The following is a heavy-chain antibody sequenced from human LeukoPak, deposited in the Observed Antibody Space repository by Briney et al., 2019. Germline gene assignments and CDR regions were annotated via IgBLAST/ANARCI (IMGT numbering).Heavy chain of an antibody. CDR3: ARDADIVVVPAAIRFDY. Sequence: GGSLRLSCAASGFTFSSYAMHWVRQAPGKGLEWVAVISYDGSNKYYADSVKGRFTISRDNSKNTLYLQMNSLRAEDTAVCYCARDADIVVVPAAIRFDYWGQGTLVTVSS. D-gene: IGHD2-2*01. CDR1: GFTFSSYA. CDR2: ISYDGSNK. V-gene: IGHV3-30-3*01. J-gene: IGHJ4*02.